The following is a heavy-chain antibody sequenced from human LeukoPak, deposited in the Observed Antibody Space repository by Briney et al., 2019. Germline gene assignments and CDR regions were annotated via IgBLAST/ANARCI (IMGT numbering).Heavy chain of an antibody. Sequence: GGSLRLSCAASGFIFSDYYMGWIRQAPGRGLEWVSYITHSGSAMFYADSVKGRFTISRDNAKNSLYLQMNSLRADDTAVYYCARAGSGGWFNLGGSWFDPCGQGTVVTVSS. CDR2: ITHSGSAM. CDR1: GFIFSDYY. J-gene: IGHJ5*02. V-gene: IGHV3-11*04. CDR3: ARAGSGGWFNLGGSWFDP. D-gene: IGHD6-19*01.